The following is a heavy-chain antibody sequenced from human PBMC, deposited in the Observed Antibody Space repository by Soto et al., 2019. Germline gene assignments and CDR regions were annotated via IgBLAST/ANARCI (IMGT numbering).Heavy chain of an antibody. D-gene: IGHD2-15*01. Sequence: SETLSLTCTVSGGSISSGDYYWSWIRQHPGKGLEWIGYIYYSGSTYYNPSLKSRVTISVDTSKNQFSLKLSSVTAADTAVYYCARDVYGGNSYYYYGMDVWGQGTTVTVSS. CDR2: IYYSGST. J-gene: IGHJ6*02. CDR3: ARDVYGGNSYYYYGMDV. CDR1: GGSISSGDYY. V-gene: IGHV4-31*03.